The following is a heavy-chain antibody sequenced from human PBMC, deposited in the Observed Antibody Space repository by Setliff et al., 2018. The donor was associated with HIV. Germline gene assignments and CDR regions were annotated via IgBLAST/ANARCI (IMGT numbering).Heavy chain of an antibody. CDR3: ARGGAFCGRDSCYYLDY. D-gene: IGHD2-21*02. Sequence: SETLSLTCAVYGGSFSGYYWSWIRQSPGKGLEWIGEINHSGSTKYNPSLKSRVTISVDTSKNQFSLKLSSVTAADTAVYYCARGGAFCGRDSCYYLDYWGQGILVTVSS. J-gene: IGHJ4*02. CDR2: INHSGST. CDR1: GGSFSGYY. V-gene: IGHV4-34*01.